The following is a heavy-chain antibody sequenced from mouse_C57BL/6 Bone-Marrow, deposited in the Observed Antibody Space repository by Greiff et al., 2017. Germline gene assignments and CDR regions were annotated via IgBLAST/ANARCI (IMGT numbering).Heavy chain of an antibody. J-gene: IGHJ3*01. CDR2: INPGSGGT. V-gene: IGHV1-54*01. CDR3: ARSKNWDSWFAY. D-gene: IGHD4-1*01. Sequence: QLQESGAELVRPGTSVKVSCKASGYAFTNYLIEWVKQRPGQGLEWIGVINPGSGGTNYNEKFKGKATLTADKSSSTAYMQLSSLTSEDSAVYFCARSKNWDSWFAYWGQGTLVTVSA. CDR1: GYAFTNYL.